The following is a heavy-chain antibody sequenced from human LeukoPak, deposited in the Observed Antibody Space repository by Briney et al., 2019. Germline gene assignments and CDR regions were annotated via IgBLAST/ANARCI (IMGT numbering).Heavy chain of an antibody. V-gene: IGHV4-34*01. CDR1: GGSFSGCY. Sequence: PSETLSLTCAVYGGSFSGCYWSWIRQPPGKGLEWIGEINHSGSTNCNPSLKSRVTISVGRSKNQFSLKLSSVTAADTAVYYCARAGYQLLFEGAFDYWGQGTLVTVSS. CDR3: ARAGYQLLFEGAFDY. D-gene: IGHD2-2*01. J-gene: IGHJ4*02. CDR2: INHSGST.